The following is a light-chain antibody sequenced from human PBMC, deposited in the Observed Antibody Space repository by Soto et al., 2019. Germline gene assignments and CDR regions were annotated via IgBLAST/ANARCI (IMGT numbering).Light chain of an antibody. J-gene: IGKJ1*01. CDR2: DAS. CDR1: QSISSW. Sequence: DIFTITCRASQSISSWLAWYQQKPGKAPKLLIYDASNLESGVPSRFSGSGSGTEFTLTISSMQPDDSATYYCQQYSSYWTFGHGTKVDIK. V-gene: IGKV1-5*01. CDR3: QQYSSYWT.